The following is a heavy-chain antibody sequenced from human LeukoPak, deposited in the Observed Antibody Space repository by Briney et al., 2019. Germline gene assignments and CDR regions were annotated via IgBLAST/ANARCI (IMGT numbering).Heavy chain of an antibody. CDR2: ISSRSRYI. J-gene: IGHJ5*02. CDR3: ARARGTNPNWFDP. V-gene: IGHV3-21*01. Sequence: GGSLRLSCAGSGFTFSSYSMNWVRQARGKGLEGVSSISSRSRYIYYADSVKGRLTISRDNAKNSLYLQMNSLKPEDTAVYYCARARGTNPNWFDPWGQGTLVTVSS. CDR1: GFTFSSYS. D-gene: IGHD1-7*01.